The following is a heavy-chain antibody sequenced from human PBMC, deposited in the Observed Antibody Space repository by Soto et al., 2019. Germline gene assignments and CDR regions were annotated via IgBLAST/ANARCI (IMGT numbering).Heavy chain of an antibody. Sequence: PGGSLRLSCAASGFTFRSYAMSWVRQAPGKGLEWVSVLRGGGGSAYYADSVKGRFTISRDNSKNTLYLQMNSLRAEDTAVYYCAKDWDPFSNSPRALDIWGRGTMVTVSS. D-gene: IGHD6-6*01. J-gene: IGHJ3*02. CDR1: GFTFRSYA. CDR2: LRGGGGSA. CDR3: AKDWDPFSNSPRALDI. V-gene: IGHV3-23*01.